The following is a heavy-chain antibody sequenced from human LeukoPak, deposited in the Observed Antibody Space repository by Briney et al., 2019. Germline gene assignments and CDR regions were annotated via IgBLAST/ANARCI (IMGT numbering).Heavy chain of an antibody. J-gene: IGHJ6*03. CDR1: GYTFTSYG. CDR3: ARGALKNCSSTSCYSFYYYYYMDV. CDR2: ISAYNGNT. D-gene: IGHD2-2*02. V-gene: IGHV1-18*01. Sequence: ASVKVSCKASGYTFTSYGISWVRQAPGQGLEWMGWISAYNGNTNYAQKLQGRVTMTTDTSTSTAYMELRSLRSDDTAVYYCARGALKNCSSTSCYSFYYYYYMDVWGKGTTVTVSS.